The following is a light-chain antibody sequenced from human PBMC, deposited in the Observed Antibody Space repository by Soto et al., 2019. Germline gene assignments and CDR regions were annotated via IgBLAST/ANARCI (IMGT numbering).Light chain of an antibody. Sequence: DIPMTQSPSTLSASVGDRVTITSRASQRISGWLAWYRQNPGKAPKILIYKASSLESGVPSRFSGSGSGTEFTLTISSLQPDDFATYYCQQYHTWWTFGQGTKVEI. CDR1: QRISGW. CDR2: KAS. CDR3: QQYHTWWT. J-gene: IGKJ1*01. V-gene: IGKV1-5*03.